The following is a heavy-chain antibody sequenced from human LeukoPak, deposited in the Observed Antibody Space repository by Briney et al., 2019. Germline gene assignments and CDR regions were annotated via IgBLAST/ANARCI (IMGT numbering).Heavy chain of an antibody. D-gene: IGHD3-22*01. CDR2: IYPGGVT. Sequence: PGGSLRLSCAASGLTINTNYMNWVRKAPGRGLEWLSVIYPGGVTKYAESVKGRFTVSRDIAKNTVYLEMNDLRAEDTALYYCAREIGYYFDSDDSRLRGRLDVWGKGTSVTVSS. V-gene: IGHV3-53*01. J-gene: IGHJ6*04. CDR3: AREIGYYFDSDDSRLRGRLDV. CDR1: GLTINTNY.